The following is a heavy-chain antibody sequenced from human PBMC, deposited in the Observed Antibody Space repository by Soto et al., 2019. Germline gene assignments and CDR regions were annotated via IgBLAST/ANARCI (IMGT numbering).Heavy chain of an antibody. CDR1: GGSFSGYY. J-gene: IGHJ6*02. CDR2: INHSGST. D-gene: IGHD6-19*01. V-gene: IGHV4-34*01. Sequence: SETLSLTCAVYGGSFSGYYWSWIRQPPGKGLEWIGEINHSGSTNYNPSLKSRVTISVDTSKNQFSLKLSSVTAADTAVYYCARGRSGWLTQYYYYYYGMDVWGQETTVTVSS. CDR3: ARGRSGWLTQYYYYYYGMDV.